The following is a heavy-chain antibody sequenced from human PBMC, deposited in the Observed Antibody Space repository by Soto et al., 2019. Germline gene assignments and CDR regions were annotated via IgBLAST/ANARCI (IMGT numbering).Heavy chain of an antibody. D-gene: IGHD5-18*01. V-gene: IGHV3-23*01. CDR1: GFTFSSYS. CDR2: ISGSGGST. Sequence: PGGSLRLSCAACGFTFSSYSISWVRQAPWKGLEWVSAISGSGGSTYYADSVKGRFTISRDNSKNTLYLQMNSLRAEDTAVYYCADGPTDMAKTQYGMDVWGQGTMVTVSS. J-gene: IGHJ6*02. CDR3: ADGPTDMAKTQYGMDV.